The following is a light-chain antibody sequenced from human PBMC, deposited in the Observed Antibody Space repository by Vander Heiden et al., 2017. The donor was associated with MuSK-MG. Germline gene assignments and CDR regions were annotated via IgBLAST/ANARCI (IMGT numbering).Light chain of an antibody. Sequence: DSQMTQSPSSLSASVGDRVTITCLASQSISSYLNWYQQKPGKAPKLLIYSASSLQSGVPSRFSGSGSGTDFTLTISSLQPEDFATYYCQQSYSTPLTFGGGTKVEIK. J-gene: IGKJ4*01. CDR3: QQSYSTPLT. CDR2: SAS. CDR1: QSISSY. V-gene: IGKV1-39*01.